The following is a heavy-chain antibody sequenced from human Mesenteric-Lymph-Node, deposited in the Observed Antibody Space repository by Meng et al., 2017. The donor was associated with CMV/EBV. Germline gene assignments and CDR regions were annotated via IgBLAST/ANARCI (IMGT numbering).Heavy chain of an antibody. CDR1: GFTFSSYG. CDR2: IRYDGSNK. V-gene: IGHV3-30*02. CDR3: ARPVVVIAPPDY. J-gene: IGHJ4*02. Sequence: GGSLRLSCAASGFTFSSYGMHWVRQAPGKGLEWVAFIRYDGSNKYYADSVKGRFTISRDNSKNTLYLQMNSLRAEDTAVYYCARPVVVIAPPDYWGQGTLVTVSS. D-gene: IGHD2-21*01.